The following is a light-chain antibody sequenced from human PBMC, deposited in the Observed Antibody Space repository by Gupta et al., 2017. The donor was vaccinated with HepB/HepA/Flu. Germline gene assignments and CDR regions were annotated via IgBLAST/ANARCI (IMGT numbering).Light chain of an antibody. CDR3: QQSYCTLTWT. Sequence: DIQMTQSPSSLSASVGDRVTSTCLVSQSISSYLNWYKQKPWKAPKLLNYASASWQSGVPSRFSGSGDGTDVTLTISSRQPEDFAPYYFQQSYCTLTWTFGEGTKVEIK. CDR1: QSISSY. J-gene: IGKJ1*01. V-gene: IGKV1-39*01. CDR2: ASA.